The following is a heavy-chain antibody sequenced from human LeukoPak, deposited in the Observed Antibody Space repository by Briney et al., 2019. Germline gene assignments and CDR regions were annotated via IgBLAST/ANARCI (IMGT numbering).Heavy chain of an antibody. V-gene: IGHV4-34*01. Sequence: SETLSLTCAVYGGSFSGYYWSWIRQPPGKGLEWIGEINHSGSTNYNPSLKSRVTISVDTSKNQFSLKLSSVTAADTAVYYCARGGRWLQLEDYFDYWGQGTLVTVSS. J-gene: IGHJ4*02. CDR3: ARGGRWLQLEDYFDY. CDR2: INHSGST. CDR1: GGSFSGYY. D-gene: IGHD5-24*01.